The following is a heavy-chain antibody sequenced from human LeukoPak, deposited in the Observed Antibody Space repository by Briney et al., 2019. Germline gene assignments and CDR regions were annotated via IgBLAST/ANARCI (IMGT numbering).Heavy chain of an antibody. J-gene: IGHJ4*02. Sequence: ASVKVSCKASGYIFIGYHMHWVRQAPGQGLEWMGWINPNSGGTNYAQKFQGRVTMTRDTSISTAYMELNRLKSDDTAVYYCATGYDYGDPHFDYWGQGTLVTVSS. D-gene: IGHD4-17*01. CDR3: ATGYDYGDPHFDY. CDR2: INPNSGGT. V-gene: IGHV1-2*02. CDR1: GYIFIGYH.